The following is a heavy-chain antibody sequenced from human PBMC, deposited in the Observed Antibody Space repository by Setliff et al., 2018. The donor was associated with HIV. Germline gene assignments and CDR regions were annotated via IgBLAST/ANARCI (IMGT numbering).Heavy chain of an antibody. CDR2: INPSSGST. J-gene: IGHJ4*02. Sequence: ASVKVSCKASGYTFTSYYTHWVRQAPGQGLEWMGIINPSSGSTTYAQKFQGRVTMTRDTSTSTVYMEMRGLRSDDTAVYYCGRNRGNGWYYYDSWGQGTLVTVSS. D-gene: IGHD3-22*01. CDR3: GRNRGNGWYYYDS. V-gene: IGHV1-46*01. CDR1: GYTFTSYY.